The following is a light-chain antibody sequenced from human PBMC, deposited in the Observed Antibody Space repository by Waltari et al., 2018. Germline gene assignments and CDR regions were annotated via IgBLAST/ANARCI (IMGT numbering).Light chain of an antibody. CDR1: SSDVGGYNY. CDR3: CSYAGSYPVV. Sequence: QSALTQPRSVSGSPGQSVTISCTGTSSDVGGYNYVSWYQQHPGKAPKLMMYDVSKRPSGGPDRFSGAKSGNTASLTISGLQAEDEADYYCCSYAGSYPVVFGGGTKLTVL. V-gene: IGLV2-11*01. CDR2: DVS. J-gene: IGLJ2*01.